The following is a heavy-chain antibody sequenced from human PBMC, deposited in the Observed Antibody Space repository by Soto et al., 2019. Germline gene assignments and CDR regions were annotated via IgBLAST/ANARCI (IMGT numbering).Heavy chain of an antibody. CDR1: AFTLSAYD. J-gene: IGHJ6*02. D-gene: IGHD2-15*01. Sequence: GSLRLSCAASAFTLSAYDMHWVRQPNGKGLEWVSALGAADDPYYLGSVKGRFTISRENAKNSLYLQMNNLRAGDTAVYYCARAYSGRLPRRADYYYAMDVWGQGTTVTVSS. CDR2: LGAADDP. V-gene: IGHV3-13*05. CDR3: ARAYSGRLPRRADYYYAMDV.